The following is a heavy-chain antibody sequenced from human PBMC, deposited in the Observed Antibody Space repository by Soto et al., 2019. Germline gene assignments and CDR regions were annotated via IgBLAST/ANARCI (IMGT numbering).Heavy chain of an antibody. V-gene: IGHV4-34*01. D-gene: IGHD3-3*01. Sequence: SETLSLTCAVYGGSFSGYYWSWIRQPPGKGLEWIGEVNHSGSTNYNPSLKSRVTISVDTSKNQFSLKLSSVTAADTAVYYCARGYFSDFWSGYYSNTCFDPWGQGTLVTVYS. CDR2: VNHSGST. CDR1: GGSFSGYY. CDR3: ARGYFSDFWSGYYSNTCFDP. J-gene: IGHJ5*02.